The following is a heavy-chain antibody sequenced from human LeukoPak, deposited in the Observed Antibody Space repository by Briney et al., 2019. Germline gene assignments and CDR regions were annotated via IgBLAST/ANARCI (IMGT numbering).Heavy chain of an antibody. D-gene: IGHD6-13*01. CDR2: IRYDGSNK. CDR3: AKGRASSSWYLLDYFDY. Sequence: GGSLRLSCAASGFTFSSYGMHWVRQAPGKGLEWVAFIRYDGSNKYYADSVKGRFTISRDNSKNTPYLQMNSLRAEDTAVYYCAKGRASSSWYLLDYFDYWGQGTLVTVSS. J-gene: IGHJ4*02. V-gene: IGHV3-30*02. CDR1: GFTFSSYG.